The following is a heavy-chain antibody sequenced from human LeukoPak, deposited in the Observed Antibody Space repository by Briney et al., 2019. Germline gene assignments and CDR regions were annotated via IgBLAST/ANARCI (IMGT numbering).Heavy chain of an antibody. CDR1: GFTFSSYA. CDR2: ISGSGGST. CDR3: ARGSVMIVVVDAFDY. J-gene: IGHJ4*02. V-gene: IGHV3-23*01. Sequence: PGGSLRLSCAASGFTFSSYAMSWVRQAPGKGLEWVSAISGSGGSTYYADSVKGRFTISRDNSKNTLYLQMNSLRAEDTAVYYCARGSVMIVVVDAFDYWGQGTLVTVSS. D-gene: IGHD3-22*01.